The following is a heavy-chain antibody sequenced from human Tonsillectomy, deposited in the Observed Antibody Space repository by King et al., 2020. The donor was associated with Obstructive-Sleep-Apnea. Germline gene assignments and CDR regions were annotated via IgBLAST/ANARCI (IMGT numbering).Heavy chain of an antibody. V-gene: IGHV4-59*01. CDR1: GGSISSYY. D-gene: IGHD4-17*01. Sequence: VQLQESGPGLVKPSETLSLTCTVSGGSISSYYWSWIRQPPGKGLEWIGYIYYSGSTNYNPSLKSRVTISVDTSKNQFSLKLSSVTAADTAVYYCARNDYGDYGVDYWGQGTLVTVSS. CDR3: ARNDYGDYGVDY. CDR2: IYYSGST. J-gene: IGHJ4*02.